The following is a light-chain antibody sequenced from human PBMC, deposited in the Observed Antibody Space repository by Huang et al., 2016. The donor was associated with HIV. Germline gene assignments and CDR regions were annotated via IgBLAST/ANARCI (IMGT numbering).Light chain of an antibody. CDR3: QQYNKWPPYT. CDR1: ESILRN. J-gene: IGKJ2*01. Sequence: TVMTQSPATLSVSPGERATLACRASESILRNLAWYQQRPGQPPRLLIYGASVRLPGIPDRFRGSGSGTEFSLTISSLQSEDFAVYYCQQYNKWPPYTYGQGTKLEIK. CDR2: GAS. V-gene: IGKV3-15*01.